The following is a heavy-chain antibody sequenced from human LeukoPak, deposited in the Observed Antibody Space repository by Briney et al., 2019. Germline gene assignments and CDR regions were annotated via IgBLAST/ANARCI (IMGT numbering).Heavy chain of an antibody. CDR3: AKGVRLTTVVTPTDY. J-gene: IGHJ4*02. D-gene: IGHD4-17*01. V-gene: IGHV3-23*01. CDR1: GFTFSSYA. CDR2: ISGSGGST. Sequence: PGGSLRLSCAASGFTFSSYAISCVRQSPGTGLEWVSAISGSGGSTYYADSVKGRFTISRDNSKNTLYLQMNSLRAEDTAVYYCAKGVRLTTVVTPTDYWGQGTLVTVSS.